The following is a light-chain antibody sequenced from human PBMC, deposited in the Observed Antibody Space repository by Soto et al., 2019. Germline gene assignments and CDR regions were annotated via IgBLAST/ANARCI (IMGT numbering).Light chain of an antibody. CDR2: DAS. CDR3: QQYNNWPIT. CDR1: QSVSSY. J-gene: IGKJ5*01. V-gene: IGKV3-11*01. Sequence: EIVLTQSPATLSLSPGERATLSCRASQSVSSYLAWYQQKPGQAPRLLIYDASNRATGIPARFSGSGSGTEFSLTISSLQSEDFAVYYCQQYNNWPITFGQGTRLEI.